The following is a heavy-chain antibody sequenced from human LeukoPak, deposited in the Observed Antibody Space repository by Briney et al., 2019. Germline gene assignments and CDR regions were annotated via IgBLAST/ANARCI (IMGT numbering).Heavy chain of an antibody. V-gene: IGHV3-23*01. CDR1: GFTFRNYA. J-gene: IGHJ4*02. CDR2: VDGGGST. Sequence: PGGSLRLSCAASGFTFRNYAMSWVRQAPGKALEWVSRVDGGGSTSYADSVRGRFSISRDSSKSTLYLQMGSLRGEDTAVYYCGRDDATDGGFLEYWGQGTLVNVSS. CDR3: GRDDATDGGFLEY. D-gene: IGHD3-3*01.